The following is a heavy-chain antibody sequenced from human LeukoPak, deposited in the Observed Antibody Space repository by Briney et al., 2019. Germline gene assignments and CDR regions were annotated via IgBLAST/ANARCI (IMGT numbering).Heavy chain of an antibody. CDR2: ISSSGSTI. V-gene: IGHV3-48*04. CDR1: GFTFSSYA. Sequence: GGTLRLSCAASGFTFSSYAMSWVRQAPGKGLEWVSYISSSGSTIYYADSVKGRFTISRDNAKNTLYLQMNSLRAEDTAVYYCARDGDYYDSSGYYPYWGQGTLVTVSS. CDR3: ARDGDYYDSSGYYPY. J-gene: IGHJ4*02. D-gene: IGHD3-22*01.